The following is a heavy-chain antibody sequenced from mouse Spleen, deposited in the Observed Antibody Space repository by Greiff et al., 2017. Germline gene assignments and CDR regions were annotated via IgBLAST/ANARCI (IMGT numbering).Heavy chain of an antibody. CDR3: TLYGNSPFAY. Sequence: EVMLVESGGGLVQPGGSMTLSCVASGFTFSNYWMNWVRQSPEKGLEWVAEIRLKSNNYATHYAESVKGRFTISRDDSKSSVYLQMNNLRAEDTGIYYCTLYGNSPFAYWGQGTLVTVSA. D-gene: IGHD2-1*01. V-gene: IGHV6-6*02. CDR1: GFTFSNYW. J-gene: IGHJ3*01. CDR2: IRLKSNNYAT.